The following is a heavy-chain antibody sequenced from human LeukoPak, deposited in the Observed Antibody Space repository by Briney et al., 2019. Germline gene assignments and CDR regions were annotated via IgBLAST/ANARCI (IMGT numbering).Heavy chain of an antibody. J-gene: IGHJ4*02. CDR2: INHSGST. Sequence: SETLSLTCAVYGDSFSNHYWTWIRQSPGKGLEWIGEINHSGSTKYTPSLKSRVTISVDTSKNQFSLELTSVTAADTAVYYCARDPVQRPLDYWGQGTLVTVSS. V-gene: IGHV4-34*01. CDR3: ARDPVQRPLDY. D-gene: IGHD1-1*01. CDR1: GDSFSNHY.